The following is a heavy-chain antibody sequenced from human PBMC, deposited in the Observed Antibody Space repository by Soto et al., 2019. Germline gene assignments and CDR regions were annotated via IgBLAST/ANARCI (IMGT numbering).Heavy chain of an antibody. Sequence: GGSLRLSCAASGFTFSTYAMSWVRQAPGKGLEWVSAVTASGDTTYYAYSVRGRFTISRDNSIKTLFMQMNSLRTEDTAVYYCAHPRGYGVFDAYDIWGQGAMVTVSS. CDR2: VTASGDTT. V-gene: IGHV3-23*01. CDR1: GFTFSTYA. CDR3: AHPRGYGVFDAYDI. D-gene: IGHD4-17*01. J-gene: IGHJ3*02.